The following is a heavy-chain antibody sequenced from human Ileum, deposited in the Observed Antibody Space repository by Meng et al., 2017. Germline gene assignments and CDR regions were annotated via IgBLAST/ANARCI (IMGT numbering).Heavy chain of an antibody. CDR3: ARERRHYYGSGSFDY. CDR1: GDSFSSDNYY. Sequence: QVLLQESGPGLVKPSETLFLTCSVSGDSFSSDNYYWTWIRQTPGKGLEWIGLTYYNGSPFYNPSLRSRVTISVDTSKDQFSLKLTSVTAADTAVYYCARERRHYYGSGSFDYWGQGILVTVSS. D-gene: IGHD3-10*01. J-gene: IGHJ4*02. CDR2: TYYNGSP. V-gene: IGHV4-30-4*01.